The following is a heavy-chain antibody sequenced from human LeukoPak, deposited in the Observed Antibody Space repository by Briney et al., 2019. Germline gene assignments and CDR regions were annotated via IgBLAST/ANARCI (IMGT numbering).Heavy chain of an antibody. CDR3: ALWDSSGYLT. D-gene: IGHD3-22*01. V-gene: IGHV4-39*02. CDR2: IYTSGST. J-gene: IGHJ5*02. Sequence: PSETLSLTCTVSGGSISSSSYYWGWIRQPPGKGLEWIGRIYTSGSTNYHPSLKSRVTISLDTSKNHFSLKLSSVPAADTAVYYCALWDSSGYLTWGRGTLVTVSS. CDR1: GGSISSSSYY.